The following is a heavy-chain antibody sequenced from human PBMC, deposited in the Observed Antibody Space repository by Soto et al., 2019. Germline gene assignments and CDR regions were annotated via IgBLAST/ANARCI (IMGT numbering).Heavy chain of an antibody. CDR1: GGSISSGGYY. J-gene: IGHJ5*02. V-gene: IGHV4-31*03. Sequence: PSETLPLTCTVSGGSISSGGYYWSWIRQHPGKGLEWIGYIYYSGSTYYNPSLKSRVTISVDTSKNQFSLKLSSVTAADTAVYYCARDNRVDTAMVGVKGDWFDPWGQGTLVTVSS. CDR2: IYYSGST. D-gene: IGHD5-18*01. CDR3: ARDNRVDTAMVGVKGDWFDP.